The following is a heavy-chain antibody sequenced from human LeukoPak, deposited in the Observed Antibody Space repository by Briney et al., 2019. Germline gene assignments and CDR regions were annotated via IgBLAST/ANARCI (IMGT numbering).Heavy chain of an antibody. Sequence: PGGSLRLSCAAAGFTFSSYSMNWVRQAPGKGLEWVSSISSSSYDINYADSVKGRFTISRDNSKNTLYLQMNSLRAEDTAVYYCAKGTLRIAVAGTVDYWGQGTLVTVSS. J-gene: IGHJ4*02. CDR1: GFTFSSYS. CDR3: AKGTLRIAVAGTVDY. V-gene: IGHV3-21*04. D-gene: IGHD6-19*01. CDR2: ISSSSYDI.